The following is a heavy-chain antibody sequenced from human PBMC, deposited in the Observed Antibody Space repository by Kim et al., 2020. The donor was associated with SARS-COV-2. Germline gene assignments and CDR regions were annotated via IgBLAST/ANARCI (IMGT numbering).Heavy chain of an antibody. V-gene: IGHV3-23*01. Sequence: GGSLRLSCAASGFTFSSYAMSWVRQAPGKGLEWVSAISGSGGSTYYADSVKGRFTISRDNSKNTLYLQRNSLRAEDTAVYYCAKDPLLYGSDYYYGMDVWGQGTTVTVSS. J-gene: IGHJ6*02. CDR1: GFTFSSYA. CDR3: AKDPLLYGSDYYYGMDV. D-gene: IGHD3-10*01. CDR2: ISGSGGST.